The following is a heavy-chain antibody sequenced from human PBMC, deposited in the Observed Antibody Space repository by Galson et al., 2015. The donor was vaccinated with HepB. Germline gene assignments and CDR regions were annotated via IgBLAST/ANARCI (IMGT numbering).Heavy chain of an antibody. CDR2: IKSKTDGGTT. Sequence: SLRLSCAASGFTFSNAWMNWVRQAPGKGLEWVGRIKSKTDGGTTDYAAPVKGRFTISRDDSKNTLYLQMNSLKTEDTAVYYCNVFGSYPLRGYFDYWGQGTLVTVSS. J-gene: IGHJ4*02. CDR3: NVFGSYPLRGYFDY. V-gene: IGHV3-15*07. CDR1: GFTFSNAW. D-gene: IGHD1-26*01.